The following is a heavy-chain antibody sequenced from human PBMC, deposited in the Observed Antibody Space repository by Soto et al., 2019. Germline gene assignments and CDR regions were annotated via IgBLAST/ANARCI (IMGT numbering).Heavy chain of an antibody. V-gene: IGHV3-30-3*01. D-gene: IGHD2-21*01. CDR3: AGEMWTSPPTDY. Sequence: GGSLRLSCAASGFTCSSYAMHWVRQAPGKGLEWVAVISYDGSNKYYADSVKGRFTISRDNSKNTLYLQMNSLRAEDTAVYYCAGEMWTSPPTDYWGQGTLVTVSS. CDR2: ISYDGSNK. J-gene: IGHJ4*02. CDR1: GFTCSSYA.